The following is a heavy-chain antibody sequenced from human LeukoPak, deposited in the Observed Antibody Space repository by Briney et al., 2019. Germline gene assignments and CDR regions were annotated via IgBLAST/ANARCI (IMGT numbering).Heavy chain of an antibody. V-gene: IGHV4-59*08. D-gene: IGHD3-22*01. CDR3: ARHWGYDSSGYYYGNEYFQH. Sequence: SETLSLTCTVSGGSISSYYWSWIRQPPGKGLEWIGYIYYSGSTNYNPSLKSRVTISVDTSKNQFSLKLSSVTAADTAVYYCARHWGYDSSGYYYGNEYFQHWGQGTLVTVSS. CDR2: IYYSGST. J-gene: IGHJ1*01. CDR1: GGSISSYY.